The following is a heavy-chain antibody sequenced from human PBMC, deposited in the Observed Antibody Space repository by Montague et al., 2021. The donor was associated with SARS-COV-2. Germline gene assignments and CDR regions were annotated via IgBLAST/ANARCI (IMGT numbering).Heavy chain of an antibody. Sequence: TLSLTCTVSGGSISSGSYYWSWIRPPAGKGLEWIGRIYTSGSTNYNPSLKSRVTISVDTSKNQFSLKLSSVTAADTAVYYCARVGVGTMGRGVIPAYYYDGMDVWGQGTTVTVSS. CDR3: ARVGVGTMGRGVIPAYYYDGMDV. J-gene: IGHJ6*02. CDR1: GGSISSGSYY. V-gene: IGHV4-61*02. D-gene: IGHD3-10*01. CDR2: IYTSGST.